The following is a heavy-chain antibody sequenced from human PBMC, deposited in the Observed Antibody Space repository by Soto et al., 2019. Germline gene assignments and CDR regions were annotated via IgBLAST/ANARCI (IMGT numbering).Heavy chain of an antibody. J-gene: IGHJ6*02. CDR3: ARVVAVAGSFYYYGMDV. CDR1: GFTFSSYS. D-gene: IGHD6-19*01. V-gene: IGHV3-21*01. CDR2: ISSSSSYI. Sequence: EVQLVESGGGLVKPGGSLRRSCAASGFTFSSYSMNWVRQAPGKGLEWVSSISSSSSYIYYADSVKGRFTISRDNAKNSLYLQMNSLRAEDTAVYYCARVVAVAGSFYYYGMDVWGQGTTVTVSS.